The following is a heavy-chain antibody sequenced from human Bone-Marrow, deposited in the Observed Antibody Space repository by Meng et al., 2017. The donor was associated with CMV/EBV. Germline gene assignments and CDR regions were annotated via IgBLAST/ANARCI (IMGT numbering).Heavy chain of an antibody. J-gene: IGHJ4*02. V-gene: IGHV3-30-3*01. CDR3: ARSPSIDCGGDCYSDY. CDR2: ISYDGSNK. Sequence: GESLKISCAASGFTFRTYAMSWVRQAPGKGLEWVAVISYDGSNKYYADSVKGRFTISRDNSKNTLYLQMNSLRAEDTAVYYCARSPSIDCGGDCYSDYWGQGTLVTVSS. D-gene: IGHD2-21*01. CDR1: GFTFRTYA.